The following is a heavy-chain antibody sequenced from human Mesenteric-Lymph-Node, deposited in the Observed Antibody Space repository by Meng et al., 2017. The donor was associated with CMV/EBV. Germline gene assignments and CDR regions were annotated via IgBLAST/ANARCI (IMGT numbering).Heavy chain of an antibody. Sequence: GGSLRLSCAASGFTFTNYAMNWVRQAPGKGLECVSAISGSGDNIYYADSVKGRFTISRDNSKNTLFLQMNSLRAEDTAVYYCARGNLGYCSSTSCYTPGGYYFDYWGQGTLVTVSS. J-gene: IGHJ4*02. D-gene: IGHD2-2*02. CDR2: ISGSGDNI. V-gene: IGHV3-23*01. CDR1: GFTFTNYA. CDR3: ARGNLGYCSSTSCYTPGGYYFDY.